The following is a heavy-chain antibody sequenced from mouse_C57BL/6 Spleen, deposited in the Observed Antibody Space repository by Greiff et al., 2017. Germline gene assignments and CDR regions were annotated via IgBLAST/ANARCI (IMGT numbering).Heavy chain of an antibody. V-gene: IGHV1-15*01. J-gene: IGHJ4*01. CDR1: GYTFTDYE. Sequence: QVQLQQSGAELVRPGASVTLSCKASGYTFTDYEMHWVKQTPVHGLEWIGAIDPETGGTAYNQKFKGKAILTADKSSSTAYMELRSLTSEDSAGYYCTRRGDGYLYAMDYWGQGTSVTVSS. D-gene: IGHD2-3*01. CDR2: IDPETGGT. CDR3: TRRGDGYLYAMDY.